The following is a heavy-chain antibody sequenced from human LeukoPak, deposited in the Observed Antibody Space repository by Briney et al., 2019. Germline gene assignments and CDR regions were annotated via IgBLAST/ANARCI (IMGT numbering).Heavy chain of an antibody. D-gene: IGHD4-17*01. CDR1: GFTFSSYA. Sequence: GGSLRLSCAASGFTFSSYAMSWVRQAPGKGLEWVSAISGSGGTIYYADSVKGRFTISRDNAKNSLYLQMNSLRDEDTAVYYCARDLSSYYGDQEDAFDIWGQGTMVTVSS. CDR3: ARDLSSYYGDQEDAFDI. CDR2: ISGSGGTI. V-gene: IGHV3-23*01. J-gene: IGHJ3*02.